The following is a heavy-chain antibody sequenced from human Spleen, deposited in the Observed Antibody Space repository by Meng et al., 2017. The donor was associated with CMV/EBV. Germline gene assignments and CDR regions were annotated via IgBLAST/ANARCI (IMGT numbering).Heavy chain of an antibody. J-gene: IGHJ5*02. Sequence: SETLSLTCTVSGGSISSTTYYWGWIRQPPGKGLEWIGSIYYSGSTYYNPSLKSRVTISVDTSKNHFSLKLSSVTAADTAVYYCARDYGYSSSWYANWFDPWGQGTPVTVSS. CDR2: IYYSGST. D-gene: IGHD6-13*01. V-gene: IGHV4-39*07. CDR1: GGSISSTTYY. CDR3: ARDYGYSSSWYANWFDP.